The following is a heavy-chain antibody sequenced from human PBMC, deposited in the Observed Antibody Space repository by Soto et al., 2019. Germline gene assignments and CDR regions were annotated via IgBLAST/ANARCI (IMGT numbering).Heavy chain of an antibody. J-gene: IGHJ4*02. D-gene: IGHD3-9*01. Sequence: PGGSLRLSCAASGFTFSNGWMHWVRQAPGKGLEWVSRINADVGSTHYADSVRGRFTISRDNAKNTLFLQLNSLRVEDTAIYYCIKVLTRGVGVPRFYFDSWGQGTLVTVSS. CDR2: INADVGST. CDR1: GFTFSNGW. V-gene: IGHV3-74*01. CDR3: IKVLTRGVGVPRFYFDS.